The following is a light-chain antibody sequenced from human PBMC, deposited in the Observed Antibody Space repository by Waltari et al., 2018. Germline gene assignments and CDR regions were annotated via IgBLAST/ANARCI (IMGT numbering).Light chain of an antibody. J-gene: IGKJ1*01. CDR1: QDISNY. CDR3: QESYSFTRT. V-gene: IGKV1-39*01. CDR2: DAS. Sequence: IQMTQSPSSLSASVGDRVTITCQASQDISNYLNWYQQKPGKAPKLLIYDASNLETGVPSRFSGSGSGRDFTLIITSLQPEDFATYYCQESYSFTRTFGQGTKVEIK.